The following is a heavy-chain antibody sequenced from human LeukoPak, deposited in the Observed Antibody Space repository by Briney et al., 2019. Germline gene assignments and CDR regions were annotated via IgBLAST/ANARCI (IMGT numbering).Heavy chain of an antibody. CDR3: ARVLPDQKGYAVAFDI. Sequence: PSETLSLTCAVSGGSISSSNWWSWVRPPPGKGLEWIGEIYHSGSTNYNPSLKSRVTISVDKSKNQFSLKLSSVTAADTAVYYCARVLPDQKGYAVAFDIWGQGTMVTVSP. CDR1: GGSISSSNW. V-gene: IGHV4-4*02. CDR2: IYHSGST. D-gene: IGHD2-8*01. J-gene: IGHJ3*02.